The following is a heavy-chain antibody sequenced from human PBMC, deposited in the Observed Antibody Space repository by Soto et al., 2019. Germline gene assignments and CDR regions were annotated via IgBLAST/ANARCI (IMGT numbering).Heavy chain of an antibody. CDR1: GGSFSGYY. V-gene: IGHV4-34*01. Sequence: LSLTCAVYGGSFSGYYWSWTRQPPGKGLGWIGEINHCGSTDYNPSLKSRVTISVDTSKNQFSLKLSSVTAADTAVYYCARGTYDFGSGYYQRALLSTLDYWGQGTLVTVSS. CDR3: ARGTYDFGSGYYQRALLSTLDY. CDR2: INHCGST. J-gene: IGHJ4*02. D-gene: IGHD3-3*01.